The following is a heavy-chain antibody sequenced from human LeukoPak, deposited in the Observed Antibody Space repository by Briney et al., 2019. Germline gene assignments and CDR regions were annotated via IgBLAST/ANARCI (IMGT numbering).Heavy chain of an antibody. CDR3: ATGTEGVYSNDY. CDR1: GYTFTDYY. V-gene: IGHV1-69-2*01. Sequence: ASVKISCKASGYTFTDYYMHWVQQAPGKGLEWMGRADPEDGETIYAEKFQGRVTITADTSTDTAYMELSSLRSEDTAVYYCATGTEGVYSNDYWGQGTLVTVSS. CDR2: ADPEDGET. J-gene: IGHJ4*02. D-gene: IGHD2-8*01.